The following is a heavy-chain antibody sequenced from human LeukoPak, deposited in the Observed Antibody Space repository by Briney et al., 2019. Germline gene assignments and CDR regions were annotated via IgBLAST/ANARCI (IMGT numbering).Heavy chain of an antibody. CDR2: TYFSGST. CDR3: ARSTGTSMAYYFDY. Sequence: SETLSLTCTVSGGSISSHSYHWGWIRQPPGKGLEWIGSTYFSGSTYFNPSFKSRVSISLDTSKNQFSLELSSVTAADTAVYYCARSTGTSMAYYFDYWGQGTLVTVSS. J-gene: IGHJ4*02. CDR1: GGSISSHSYH. D-gene: IGHD2/OR15-2a*01. V-gene: IGHV4-39*07.